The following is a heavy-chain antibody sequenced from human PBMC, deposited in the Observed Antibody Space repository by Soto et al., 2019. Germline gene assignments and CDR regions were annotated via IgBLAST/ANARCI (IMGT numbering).Heavy chain of an antibody. CDR3: ARDHYYGSGSYRLEYFDY. CDR2: ISSSSSYI. Sequence: GGSLRLSCAASGFTFSSYSMNWVRQAPGKGLEWVSSISSSSSYIYYADSVKGRFTISRDNAKNSLYLQMNSLRAEDTAVYYCARDHYYGSGSYRLEYFDYWGQGTLVTVSS. V-gene: IGHV3-21*01. J-gene: IGHJ4*02. D-gene: IGHD3-10*01. CDR1: GFTFSSYS.